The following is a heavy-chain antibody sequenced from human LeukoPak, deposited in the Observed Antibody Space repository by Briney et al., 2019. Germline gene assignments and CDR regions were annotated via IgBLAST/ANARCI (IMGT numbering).Heavy chain of an antibody. D-gene: IGHD3-9*01. CDR1: GFTFSSYS. CDR2: ISSSSSYI. Sequence: GGSLRLSCAASGFTFSSYSMNWVRQAPGKGLEWVSSISSSSSYIYYADSVKGRFTISRDNAKNLLYLQMNSLRAEDTAVYYCARSFDAVTPGGYWGQGALVTVSS. V-gene: IGHV3-21*01. CDR3: ARSFDAVTPGGY. J-gene: IGHJ4*02.